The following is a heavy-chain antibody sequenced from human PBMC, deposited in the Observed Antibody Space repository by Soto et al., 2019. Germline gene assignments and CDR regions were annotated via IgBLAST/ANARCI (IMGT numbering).Heavy chain of an antibody. J-gene: IGHJ5*02. Sequence: EVQLVQSGAEVKKPGESLRISCKGSGYSFTSYWISWVRQMPGKGLEWMGRIDPSDSYTNYSPSFQGHVTISADKSISTAYLQWSSLKASDTAMYYCARREGPYCSGGSCYWFDPWGQGTLVTVSS. V-gene: IGHV5-10-1*03. D-gene: IGHD2-15*01. CDR3: ARREGPYCSGGSCYWFDP. CDR2: IDPSDSYT. CDR1: GYSFTSYW.